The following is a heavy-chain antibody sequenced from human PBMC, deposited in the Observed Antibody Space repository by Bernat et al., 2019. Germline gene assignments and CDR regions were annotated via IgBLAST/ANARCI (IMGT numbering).Heavy chain of an antibody. V-gene: IGHV3-48*03. D-gene: IGHD1-26*01. CDR3: ARDVVGANMA. J-gene: IGHJ4*02. CDR2: MSSSGSTI. Sequence: EEQLVESGGGLVQPGGSLRLSCAASGFTFSSYEVNWVRQAPGKGLEWVSYMSSSGSTIYYADSVKGRFTISRDNANNSLYLQMTSLRAEDTAVYYCARDVVGANMAWGQGTLVTVSS. CDR1: GFTFSSYE.